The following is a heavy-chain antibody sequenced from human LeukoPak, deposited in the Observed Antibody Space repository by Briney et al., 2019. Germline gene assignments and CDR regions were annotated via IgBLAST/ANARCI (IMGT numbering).Heavy chain of an antibody. J-gene: IGHJ6*03. V-gene: IGHV4-34*01. Sequence: SETLSLTCAVYGGSFSGYYWSWIRQPPGKGLEWIGEINHSGSTNYNPSLKSRVTISVDTSKNQFSLKLSSVTAADTAVYYCARGVHYYGSGSYPNSLYYYMDVWGKGTTVTVSS. CDR3: ARGVHYYGSGSYPNSLYYYMDV. CDR2: INHSGST. D-gene: IGHD3-10*01. CDR1: GGSFSGYY.